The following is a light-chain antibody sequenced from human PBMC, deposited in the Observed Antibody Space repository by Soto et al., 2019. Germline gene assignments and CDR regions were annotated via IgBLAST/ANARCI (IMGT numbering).Light chain of an antibody. J-gene: IGKJ1*01. CDR1: QDVNTW. CDR3: QQCDSLAPWT. CDR2: DAS. V-gene: IGKV1-5*01. Sequence: DIQMTQSPSTLSASVXXXXIITCRASQDVNTWLAWYQQKPGKAPKLLIYDASSLESGVPSRFSGSGSGTEFTLTISSLQPDDFATYYCQQCDSLAPWTFGQGTKVEIK.